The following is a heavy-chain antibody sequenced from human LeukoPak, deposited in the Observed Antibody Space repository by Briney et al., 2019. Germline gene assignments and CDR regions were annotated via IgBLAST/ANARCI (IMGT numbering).Heavy chain of an antibody. J-gene: IGHJ5*02. CDR2: IYHSGST. CDR3: ARGSTTGTTSYFDP. D-gene: IGHD1-1*01. CDR1: GLSISSGYY. Sequence: PSETLSLTCTVSGLSISSGYYWGWFRQPPGKGLEWIGSIYHSGSTYYNLSFKSRVTISLNTSKNYFSLKLNSVTAADTAVYYCARGSTTGTTSYFDPWGQGTLVTVSS. V-gene: IGHV4-38-2*02.